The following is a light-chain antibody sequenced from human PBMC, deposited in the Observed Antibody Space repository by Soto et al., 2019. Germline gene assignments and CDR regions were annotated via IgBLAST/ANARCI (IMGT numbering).Light chain of an antibody. Sequence: QSALTQPPSASGSPGQSVTISCTGTSSDVGAYNYVSWYQQHPGKAPKLMIYEVSKRPSGVPDRFSGPKSGNTASLTVSGLQAEDEADYYCSSYAGSNNVLFGGGTKLTVL. CDR3: SSYAGSNNVL. CDR2: EVS. J-gene: IGLJ2*01. CDR1: SSDVGAYNY. V-gene: IGLV2-8*01.